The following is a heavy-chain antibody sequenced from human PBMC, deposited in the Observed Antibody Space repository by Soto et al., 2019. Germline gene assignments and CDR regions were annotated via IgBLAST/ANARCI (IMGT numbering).Heavy chain of an antibody. CDR3: ARVPWAVAGTGGYFDY. J-gene: IGHJ4*02. D-gene: IGHD6-19*01. V-gene: IGHV3-48*03. CDR1: GFTFSSYE. CDR2: ISSSGSTI. Sequence: EVQLVESGGGLVQPGGSLRLSCAASGFTFSSYEMNWVRQAPGKGLEWVSYISSSGSTIYYADSVKGRFTISRDNAKNSLYLQMNSLRAEDTAVYYCARVPWAVAGTGGYFDYWGQGTLVTVSS.